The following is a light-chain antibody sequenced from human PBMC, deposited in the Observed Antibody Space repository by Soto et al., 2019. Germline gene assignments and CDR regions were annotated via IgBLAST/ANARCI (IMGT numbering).Light chain of an antibody. CDR2: EVD. CDR3: SSYVGSNNFPYV. J-gene: IGLJ1*01. Sequence: QSVLTQPPSASGSPGQSVTISCTGTSSDVGGYNYVSWYQHHPGKAPKLIIYEVDERPSGVPDRFSGSKSGNMASLTVSGLQAEDEADYYCSSYVGSNNFPYVFGTGTKV. CDR1: SSDVGGYNY. V-gene: IGLV2-8*01.